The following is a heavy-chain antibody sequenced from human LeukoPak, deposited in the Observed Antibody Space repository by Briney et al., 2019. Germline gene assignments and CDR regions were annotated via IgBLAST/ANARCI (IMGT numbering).Heavy chain of an antibody. Sequence: PSETLSLTCTVSGGSISSRSYYWSWIRQPPGKGLEWIGEVNHSGSTNYNPSLKSRVTISVDTSKNQFSLKLSSVTAADTAVYYCARVRQQLALAPFDYWGQGTLVTVSS. V-gene: IGHV4-39*07. D-gene: IGHD6-13*01. CDR2: VNHSGST. CDR1: GGSISSRSYY. CDR3: ARVRQQLALAPFDY. J-gene: IGHJ4*02.